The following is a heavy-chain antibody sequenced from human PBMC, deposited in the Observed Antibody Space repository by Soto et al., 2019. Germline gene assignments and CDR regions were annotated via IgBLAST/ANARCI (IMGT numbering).Heavy chain of an antibody. V-gene: IGHV4-59*08. CDR3: ARQEVVTYFDY. D-gene: IGHD2-21*02. J-gene: IGHJ4*02. CDR1: GGSISSYY. Sequence: SETLSLTCTVSGGSISSYYWSWIRQPPGKGLEWIGYIYYSGSTNYNPSLKSRVTISVDTSKNQFSLKLSSVTAADTAVYYCARQEVVTYFDYWGQGTLVTVS. CDR2: IYYSGST.